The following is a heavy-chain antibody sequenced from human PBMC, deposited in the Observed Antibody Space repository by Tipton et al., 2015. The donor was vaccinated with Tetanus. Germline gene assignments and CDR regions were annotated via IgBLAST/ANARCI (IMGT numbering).Heavy chain of an antibody. Sequence: TLSLTCTVSGGSISSGGYYWTWIRQHPGKGLEWIGDIYYSGSTYYNPSLKSRVIISVDTSKNQFSVNLNSVTAADTAVYYCARGQARGARGWNYFDYWGQGALVTVSS. J-gene: IGHJ4*02. CDR3: ARGQARGARGWNYFDY. D-gene: IGHD1-26*01. V-gene: IGHV4-31*03. CDR1: GGSISSGGYY. CDR2: IYYSGST.